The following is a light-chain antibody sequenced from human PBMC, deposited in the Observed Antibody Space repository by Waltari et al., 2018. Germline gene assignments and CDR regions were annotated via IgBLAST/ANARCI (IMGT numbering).Light chain of an antibody. CDR1: QGISSY. CDR3: QQGNSYAYS. V-gene: IGKV1-13*02. CDR2: YAN. J-gene: IGKJ2*03. Sequence: IQLSQSPSSLSASVGARVTITCRASQGISSYLNWYQQKPGKAPKLLIYYANSLASGVPSRFSGSGSGTEFTLTISSLQPEDFATYYCQQGNSYAYSFGQGTKVEIK.